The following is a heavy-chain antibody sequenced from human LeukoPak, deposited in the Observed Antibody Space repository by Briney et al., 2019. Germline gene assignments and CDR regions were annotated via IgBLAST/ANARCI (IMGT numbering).Heavy chain of an antibody. CDR1: GDSVSSGSHY. J-gene: IGHJ6*03. D-gene: IGHD3-3*01. V-gene: IGHV4-61*01. Sequence: PSETLSLTCTVSGDSVSSGSHYWSWIRQPPGKGLECIGYISNSGSTNYNPSLKSRVTISVDTSENQLSLNLNSVTAADTAVYYCARSHYDFWSGSYYYYMDVWGKGTTVTVSS. CDR2: ISNSGST. CDR3: ARSHYDFWSGSYYYYMDV.